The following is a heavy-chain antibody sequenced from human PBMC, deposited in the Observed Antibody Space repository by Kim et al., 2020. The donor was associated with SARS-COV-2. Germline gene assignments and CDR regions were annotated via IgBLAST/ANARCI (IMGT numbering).Heavy chain of an antibody. D-gene: IGHD3-10*01. V-gene: IGHV4-39*01. Sequence: SETLSLTCTVSGGSISSSSYYWGWIRQPPGKGLEWIGSIYYSGSTYYNPSLKSRVTISVDTSKNQFSLKLSSVTAADTAVYYCARGHYYGSVKDWGQGTLVTVSS. J-gene: IGHJ4*02. CDR2: IYYSGST. CDR1: GGSISSSSYY. CDR3: ARGHYYGSVKD.